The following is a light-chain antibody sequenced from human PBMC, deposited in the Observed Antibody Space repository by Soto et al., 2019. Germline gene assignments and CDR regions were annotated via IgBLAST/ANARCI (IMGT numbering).Light chain of an antibody. V-gene: IGKV1-5*03. J-gene: IGKJ1*01. CDR1: HDITKY. CDR3: QQYNTYPWT. CDR2: KAS. Sequence: DIQMTQSPSSLSVSVGDRVTITCQASHDITKYLNWYQQKPGKAPNLLIYKASTLESGVPSRFSGSGSGTEGTLTISSLQTDDGATYYCQQYNTYPWTFGQGTKVDIK.